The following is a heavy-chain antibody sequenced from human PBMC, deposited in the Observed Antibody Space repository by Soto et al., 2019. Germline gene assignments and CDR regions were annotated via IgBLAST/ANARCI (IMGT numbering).Heavy chain of an antibody. CDR1: GYSFTSYW. CDR3: ARQAGYCSSTSCYPPYYGMEV. Sequence: GESLKISCKGSGYSFTSYWISWVRQMPGKGLEWMGRIDPSDSYTNYSPSFQGHVTISADKSISTAYLQWSSLKASDTAMYYCARQAGYCSSTSCYPPYYGMEVWGQGTTVTVSS. D-gene: IGHD2-2*01. V-gene: IGHV5-10-1*01. J-gene: IGHJ6*01. CDR2: IDPSDSYT.